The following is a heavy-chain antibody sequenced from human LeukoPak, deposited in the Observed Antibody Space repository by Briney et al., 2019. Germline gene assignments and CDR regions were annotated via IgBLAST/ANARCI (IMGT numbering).Heavy chain of an antibody. D-gene: IGHD3-22*01. V-gene: IGHV3-23*01. CDR3: AREGSYYYDSSGYNDAFDI. Sequence: PGGSLRLFCAASGFTFSNYAMSWVRQAPGKGLEWVSGISYSGGSTYYADSVKGRFTISRDNSKNVLYLQMNSLRAEDTAVYYCAREGSYYYDSSGYNDAFDIWGQGTMVTVSS. CDR2: ISYSGGST. J-gene: IGHJ3*02. CDR1: GFTFSNYA.